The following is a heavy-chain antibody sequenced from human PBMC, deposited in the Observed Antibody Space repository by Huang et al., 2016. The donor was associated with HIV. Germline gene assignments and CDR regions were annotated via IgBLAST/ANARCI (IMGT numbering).Heavy chain of an antibody. CDR3: AREDDYVWGSYRYKYFDY. CDR1: GFTFTSYS. V-gene: IGHV3-48*02. CDR2: ISSTTSTI. Sequence: EVQLVESGGGLVQPGGSLRLSCAASGFTFTSYSMNWVRQAPGEGWEWVLYISSTTSTIYYADSVKGRFTISRDNAKNSLYLQMNSLRDEDTAVYYCAREDDYVWGSYRYKYFDYWGQGTLVTVSS. J-gene: IGHJ4*02. D-gene: IGHD3-16*02.